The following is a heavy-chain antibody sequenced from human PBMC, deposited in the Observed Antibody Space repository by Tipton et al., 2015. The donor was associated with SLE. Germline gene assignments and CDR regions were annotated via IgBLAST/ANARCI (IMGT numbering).Heavy chain of an antibody. CDR2: IYYSGST. D-gene: IGHD3-10*01. CDR3: ARFGVWFGELLTLDY. CDR1: GGSISSHY. Sequence: TLSLTCTVSGGSISSHYWSWIRQPPGKGLEWIGSIYYSGSTYYNPSLKSRVTISVDTSKNQFSLKLSSVTAADTAVYYCARFGVWFGELLTLDYWGQGTLVTVSS. J-gene: IGHJ4*02. V-gene: IGHV4-59*08.